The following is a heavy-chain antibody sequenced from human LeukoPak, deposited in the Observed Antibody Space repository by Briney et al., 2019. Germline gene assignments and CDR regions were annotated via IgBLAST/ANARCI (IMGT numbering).Heavy chain of an antibody. CDR2: INQGGIET. V-gene: IGHV3-7*01. CDR1: GFTFPDYW. J-gene: IGHJ4*02. Sequence: GGSLRLSCAASGFTFPDYWMSWVRQAPGKGLEWVANINQGGIETYYVDSIKGRFTISRDNAKNLLYLRMNSLRVEDTALYFCARAGGHGMTDYWGQGTLVIVSP. CDR3: ARAGGHGMTDY. D-gene: IGHD1-1*01.